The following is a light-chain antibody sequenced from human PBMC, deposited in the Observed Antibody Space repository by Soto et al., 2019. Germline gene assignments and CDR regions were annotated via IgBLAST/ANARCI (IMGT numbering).Light chain of an antibody. CDR3: LQYTHCPIT. Sequence: DVVMTQSPLSLPVTLGQPASISCRSSQSLVYGDGDTYLNWFQQRPCQSPRRLIYKVSNRDSGVPDRFSGSASVTDFTLNISRVEAEDVRVYYCLQYTHCPITFGQGPRLEMK. V-gene: IGKV2-30*01. CDR2: KVS. J-gene: IGKJ5*01. CDR1: QSLVYGDGDTY.